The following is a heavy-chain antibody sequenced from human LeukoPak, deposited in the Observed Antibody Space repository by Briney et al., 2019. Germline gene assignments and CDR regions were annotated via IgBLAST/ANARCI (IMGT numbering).Heavy chain of an antibody. CDR3: AKDQSQIVVVITFDY. CDR1: RFTFSSYS. CDR2: ISSSGSYI. V-gene: IGHV3-21*04. Sequence: PGGSLRLSCAASRFTFSSYSMNWVRQAPGKGLEWVSSISSSGSYIYNADSVKGRFTISRDNAKNTLYLQMNSLRAEDTAVYYCAKDQSQIVVVITFDYWGQGTLVTVSS. D-gene: IGHD3-22*01. J-gene: IGHJ4*02.